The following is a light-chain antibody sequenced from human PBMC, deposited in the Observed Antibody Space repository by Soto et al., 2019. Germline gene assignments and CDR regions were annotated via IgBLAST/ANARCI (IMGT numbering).Light chain of an antibody. CDR1: QTVGSNY. V-gene: IGKV3-20*01. CDR3: HQYASSPLT. Sequence: EIVLTQSPGTLSLSPGERATLSCRASQTVGSNYLAWYQQKPGQAPRLLIYDASSRATGIPDRFSGSGSGTAFTLTFSRLEPEDFAVYYCHQYASSPLTFGQATKVEIK. J-gene: IGKJ1*01. CDR2: DAS.